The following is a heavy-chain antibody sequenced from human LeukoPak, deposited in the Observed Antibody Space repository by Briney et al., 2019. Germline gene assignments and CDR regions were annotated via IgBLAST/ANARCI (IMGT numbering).Heavy chain of an antibody. Sequence: QTGGSLRLSCAASGITFNNYAMTWVRQAPGKGLEWVAGITGSGETTYYADSVKGRFTISRDNSKSTLYLQMNSLRAEDTALYYCAKSPDAMAGIWGYFDYWGQGTLVTVSS. V-gene: IGHV3-23*01. CDR3: AKSPDAMAGIWGYFDY. J-gene: IGHJ4*02. CDR1: GITFNNYA. CDR2: ITGSGETT. D-gene: IGHD6-19*01.